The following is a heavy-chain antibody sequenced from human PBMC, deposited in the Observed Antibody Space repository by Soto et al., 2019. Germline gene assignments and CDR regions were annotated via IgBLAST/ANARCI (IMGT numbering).Heavy chain of an antibody. CDR2: IWYDGSNK. CDR3: ARAPRGYGSGRRYYYYGMDV. V-gene: IGHV3-33*01. CDR1: GFTFSSYG. J-gene: IGHJ6*02. D-gene: IGHD3-10*01. Sequence: QVQLVESGGGVVQPGRSLRLSCAASGFTFSSYGMHWVRQAPGKGLEWVAVIWYDGSNKYYADSVKGRFTISRDNPKNTLYLQMNSLRAEDTAVYYCARAPRGYGSGRRYYYYGMDVWGQGTTVTVSS.